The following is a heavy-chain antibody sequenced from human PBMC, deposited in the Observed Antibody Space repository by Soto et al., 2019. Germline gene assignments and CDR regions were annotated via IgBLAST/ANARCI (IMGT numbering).Heavy chain of an antibody. J-gene: IGHJ4*02. Sequence: EVQLVESGGGLVKPGGSMRLSCAASGFNFSDYSMNWVRQAPGKGLEWVSSISSSGYFMHYADSVRGRFIISKDSTKNSLYLQMNNLRAEDTAVYYCARGEYSSSPVLDYWGQRTLVTVSS. D-gene: IGHD6-6*01. CDR1: GFNFSDYS. CDR2: ISSSGYFM. V-gene: IGHV3-21*01. CDR3: ARGEYSSSPVLDY.